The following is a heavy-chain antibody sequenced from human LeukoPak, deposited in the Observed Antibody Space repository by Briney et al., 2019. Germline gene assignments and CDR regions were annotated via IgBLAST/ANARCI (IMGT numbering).Heavy chain of an antibody. CDR2: INDDETST. CDR1: GFTFSSYW. V-gene: IGHV3-74*01. Sequence: GGSLRLSCAASGFTFSSYWMHWVRQAPGKGLVWVSRINDDETSTSYADSVKGRFTISRDNAKNTLYLQMNSLRAEDTAVYYCAKDLMRDRWFGESWGQGTLVTVSS. J-gene: IGHJ5*02. D-gene: IGHD3-10*01. CDR3: AKDLMRDRWFGES.